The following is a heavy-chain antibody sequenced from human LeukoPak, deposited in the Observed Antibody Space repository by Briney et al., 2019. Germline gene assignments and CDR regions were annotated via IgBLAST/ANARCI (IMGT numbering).Heavy chain of an antibody. CDR1: GGTFSSYA. J-gene: IGHJ6*02. CDR2: IIPILGIA. CDR3: ARENPQDWYNWNDQGYYYGMDV. D-gene: IGHD1-1*01. Sequence: SVKVSCKASGGTFSSYAISWVRQAPGQGLEWMGRIIPILGIANYAQKFQGRVTITADKSTSTAYMELSSLRSEDTAVYYCARENPQDWYNWNDQGYYYGMDVWGQGTTVTVSS. V-gene: IGHV1-69*04.